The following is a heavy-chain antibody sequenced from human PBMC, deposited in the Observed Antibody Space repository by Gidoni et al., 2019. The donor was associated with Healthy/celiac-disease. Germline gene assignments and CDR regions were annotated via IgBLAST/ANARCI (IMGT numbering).Heavy chain of an antibody. CDR2: IYSGGST. D-gene: IGHD7-27*01. CDR1: GFTVSSNS. Sequence: EVQLVASGGGLVPPGGSLRLSWAASGFTVSSNSMSWVRQAPGKWLDGFSVIYSGGSTYYADSVKGRFTISRDNSKNTLYLQMNSLRAEDTAVYYWASCWGVDGWFDPWGQGTLVTVSS. CDR3: ASCWGVDGWFDP. V-gene: IGHV3-66*01. J-gene: IGHJ5*02.